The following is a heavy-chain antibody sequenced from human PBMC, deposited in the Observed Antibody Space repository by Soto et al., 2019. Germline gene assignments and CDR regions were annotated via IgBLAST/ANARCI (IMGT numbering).Heavy chain of an antibody. CDR2: IKSKTDGGTT. V-gene: IGHV3-15*07. D-gene: IGHD6-6*01. J-gene: IGHJ6*02. CDR1: GFTFSNAW. CDR3: TTGYSSSSPYYYGMDV. Sequence: PGGSLRLSCAASGFTFSNAWMNWVRQAPGKGLEWVGRIKSKTDGGTTDYAAPVKGRFTISRDDSKNTLYLQMNSLKTEDTAVYYCTTGYSSSSPYYYGMDVWGQGTTVTVSS.